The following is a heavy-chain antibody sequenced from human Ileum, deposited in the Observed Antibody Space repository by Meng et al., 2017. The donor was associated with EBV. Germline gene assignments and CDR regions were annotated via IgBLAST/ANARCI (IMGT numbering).Heavy chain of an antibody. D-gene: IGHD3-9*01. CDR1: GGSGSSKDYP. Sequence: QVHLQEAGRGLVKPSETPPPNCAGSGGSGSSKDYPWSWIRQPPGKGLEWIGCMYDSENAKYNPSLNSRVTISIDTTRNHFVLKLTSVTAADTAVYYCAYYFVGRGGPGSWGQGTLVTVSS. CDR3: AYYFVGRGGPGS. V-gene: IGHV4-61*03. J-gene: IGHJ5*02. CDR2: MYDSENA.